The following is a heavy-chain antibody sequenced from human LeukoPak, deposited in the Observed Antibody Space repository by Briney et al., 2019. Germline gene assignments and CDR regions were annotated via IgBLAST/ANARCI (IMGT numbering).Heavy chain of an antibody. CDR3: AKGIDRSSWYGGGESR. Sequence: GGSLRLSCAASGFTFSSYAMSWVRQAPGKGLEWVSAISGSGGSTYFADSAKGRFTISRDNSKNTVYLQMNSLRAEDTAVYYCAKGIDRSSWYGGGESRWGQGTLVTVSS. D-gene: IGHD6-13*01. J-gene: IGHJ4*02. CDR2: ISGSGGST. V-gene: IGHV3-23*01. CDR1: GFTFSSYA.